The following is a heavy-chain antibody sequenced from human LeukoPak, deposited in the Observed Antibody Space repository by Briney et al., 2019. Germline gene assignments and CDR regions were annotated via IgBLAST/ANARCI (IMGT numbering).Heavy chain of an antibody. Sequence: GGSLRLSCAASGFSFSDYYMSWIRQAPGKGLEWVLYITGSNSYTNYADSVKGRFTISRDNAKNSLYLQMNSLRAEDTAVYYCARENYDILTGRLYAMDVWGQGTTVTVSS. J-gene: IGHJ6*02. D-gene: IGHD3-9*01. V-gene: IGHV3-11*05. CDR1: GFSFSDYY. CDR2: ITGSNSYT. CDR3: ARENYDILTGRLYAMDV.